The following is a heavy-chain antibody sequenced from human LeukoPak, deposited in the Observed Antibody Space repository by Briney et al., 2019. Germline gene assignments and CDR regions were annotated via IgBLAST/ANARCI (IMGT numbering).Heavy chain of an antibody. Sequence: PGGSLRLSCAASGFTFSSYAMSWVRQAPGKGLEWVSHISGSGGATYYADSVRGRFTFSRDNSKNTVYLQMKNLRAEDTAIYYCAEMRRGWGLFDYWGQGIMVTVSS. V-gene: IGHV3-23*01. CDR1: GFTFSSYA. J-gene: IGHJ4*02. CDR2: ISGSGGAT. D-gene: IGHD6-19*01. CDR3: AEMRRGWGLFDY.